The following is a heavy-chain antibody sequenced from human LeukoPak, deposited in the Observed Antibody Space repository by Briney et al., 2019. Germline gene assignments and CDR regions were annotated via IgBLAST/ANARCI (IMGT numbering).Heavy chain of an antibody. CDR1: GYTFTSYY. CDR2: INPSGGST. Sequence: ASVKVSCKASGYTFTSYYMHWVRQAPGQGLEWMGIINPSGGSTSYAQKFQGRVTMTRDMSTSTVYMELSSLRSEDTAVYYCASQYNGDYYDSSGSWFDPWGQGTLVTVSS. D-gene: IGHD3-22*01. J-gene: IGHJ5*02. CDR3: ASQYNGDYYDSSGSWFDP. V-gene: IGHV1-46*01.